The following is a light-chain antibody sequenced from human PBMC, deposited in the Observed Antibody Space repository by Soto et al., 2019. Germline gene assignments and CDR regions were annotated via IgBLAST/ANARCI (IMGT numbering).Light chain of an antibody. CDR3: QQYKNWPPLT. Sequence: EIVMTQSPATLSVSPGERATLSCRASQSVSYNLAWYQQKPGQGPRLLIYGAFTRATGIPARFSGSGSGTDFTLPISSLQSEDFAVYYCQQYKNWPPLTFGGGTKVEIK. CDR1: QSVSYN. CDR2: GAF. J-gene: IGKJ4*01. V-gene: IGKV3-15*01.